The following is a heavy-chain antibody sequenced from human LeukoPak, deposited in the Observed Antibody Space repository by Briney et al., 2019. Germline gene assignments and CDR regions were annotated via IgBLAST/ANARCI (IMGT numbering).Heavy chain of an antibody. CDR3: ARGLGYCSSTSCYHNAGPFDY. Sequence: SETLSLTCTVSGGSISSYYWSWIRQPPGKGLGWIGYIYYSGSTNYNPSLKSRVTISVDTSKNQFSLKLSSVTAADTAVYYCARGLGYCSSTSCYHNAGPFDYWGQGTLVTVSS. J-gene: IGHJ4*02. CDR1: GGSISSYY. V-gene: IGHV4-59*01. CDR2: IYYSGST. D-gene: IGHD2-2*01.